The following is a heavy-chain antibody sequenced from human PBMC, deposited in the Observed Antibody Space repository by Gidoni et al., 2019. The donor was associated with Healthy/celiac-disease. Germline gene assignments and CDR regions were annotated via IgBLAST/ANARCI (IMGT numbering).Heavy chain of an antibody. CDR3: ARVGAVARGVYYWYFDL. J-gene: IGHJ2*01. Sequence: QVQLVQSGAEVKKPGSSVRVSCKASGGTFSSYAISWVRQAPGQGLEWMGGIIPIFGTANYAQKFQGRVTITADESTSTAYMELSSLRSEDTAVYYCARVGAVARGVYYWYFDLWGRGTLVTVSS. CDR1: GGTFSSYA. D-gene: IGHD3-10*01. CDR2: IIPIFGTA. V-gene: IGHV1-69*01.